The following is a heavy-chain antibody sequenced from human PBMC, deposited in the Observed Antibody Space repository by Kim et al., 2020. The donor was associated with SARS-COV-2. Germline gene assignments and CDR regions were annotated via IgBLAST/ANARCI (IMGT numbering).Heavy chain of an antibody. V-gene: IGHV3-11*05. Sequence: ADSLKGRFTNSRDNAENSLYLEMNSLSADDTAVYYCARVPVGASSWYYFDSWGQGTLVTVSS. D-gene: IGHD6-13*01. J-gene: IGHJ4*02. CDR3: ARVPVGASSWYYFDS.